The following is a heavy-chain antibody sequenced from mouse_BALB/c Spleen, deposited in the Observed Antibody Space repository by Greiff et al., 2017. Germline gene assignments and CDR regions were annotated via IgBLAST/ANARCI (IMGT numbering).Heavy chain of an antibody. CDR1: GFTFTDYY. Sequence: EVKVVESGGGLVQPGGSLRLSCATSGFTFTDYYMSWVRQPPGKALEWLGFIRNKANGYTTEYSASVKGRFTISRDNSQSILYLQMNTLRAEDSATYYCARGKYGNSWFAYWGQGTLVTVSA. V-gene: IGHV7-3*02. J-gene: IGHJ3*01. CDR3: ARGKYGNSWFAY. D-gene: IGHD2-10*02. CDR2: IRNKANGYTT.